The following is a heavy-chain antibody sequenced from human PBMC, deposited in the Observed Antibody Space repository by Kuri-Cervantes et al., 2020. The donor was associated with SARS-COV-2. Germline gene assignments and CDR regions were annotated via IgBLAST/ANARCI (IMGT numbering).Heavy chain of an antibody. J-gene: IGHJ1*01. D-gene: IGHD2-8*01. CDR1: GFTFSSYE. Sequence: GGSLRLSCAASGFTFSSYEMNWVRQAPGKGLEWVSYISSSGSYIYYADSVKGRFTISRDNAKNSLYLQMNSLRAEDTAVYYCARDFPAYCTNGVCYSEYFQHWGQGTLVTVSS. V-gene: IGHV3-21*05. CDR3: ARDFPAYCTNGVCYSEYFQH. CDR2: ISSSGSYI.